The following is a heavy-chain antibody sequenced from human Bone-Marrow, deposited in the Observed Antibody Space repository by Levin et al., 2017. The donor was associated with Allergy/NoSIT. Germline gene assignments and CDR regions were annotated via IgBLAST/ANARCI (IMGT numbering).Heavy chain of an antibody. CDR2: ISSDGTTT. CDR3: ARDQAGIDY. Sequence: GESLKISCAASGFTFSYYWMHWVRQAPGKGLVWVSRISSDGTTTRYADSVKGRFTIPRDNAKNTLYLQMNSLRAEDTAVYYGARDQAGIDYWGQGTLVTVSS. J-gene: IGHJ4*02. CDR1: GFTFSYYW. V-gene: IGHV3-74*01. D-gene: IGHD6-13*01.